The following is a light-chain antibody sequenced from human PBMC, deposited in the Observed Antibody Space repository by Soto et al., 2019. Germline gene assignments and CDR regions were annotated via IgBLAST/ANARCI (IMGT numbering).Light chain of an antibody. CDR3: QHYGSSPGT. J-gene: IGKJ5*01. CDR1: QSVSSSY. V-gene: IGKV3-20*01. Sequence: EIVLTQSPGTLSLSPGERATLSCRASQSVSSSYFAWYQQKPGQAPRLLIYDATSRATGIPDRFSGSGSGTDFTLTISRLEPEDFAVFYCQHYGSSPGTFGQGTRLEMK. CDR2: DAT.